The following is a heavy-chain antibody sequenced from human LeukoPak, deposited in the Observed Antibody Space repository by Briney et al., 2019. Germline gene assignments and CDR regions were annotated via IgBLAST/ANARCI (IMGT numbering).Heavy chain of an antibody. CDR3: ARAYCGGDCYRDDY. D-gene: IGHD2-21*01. J-gene: IGHJ4*02. CDR2: ISAYNGNT. V-gene: IGHV1-18*01. Sequence: ASVKVSCKASGYTFTSYGISWVRQAPGQGLEGMGWISAYNGNTNYAQKLQGRVTMTTDTSTSTAYMELRSLRSDDTAVYYCARAYCGGDCYRDDYWGQGTLVTVSS. CDR1: GYTFTSYG.